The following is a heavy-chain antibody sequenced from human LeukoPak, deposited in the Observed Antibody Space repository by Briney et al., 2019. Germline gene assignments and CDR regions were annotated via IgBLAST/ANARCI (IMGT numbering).Heavy chain of an antibody. CDR3: ARALADYYDSSGYREYFQH. CDR2: IYTGGST. V-gene: IGHV3-66*01. Sequence: PGGSLRLSCAASGFIVSSNYMSWVRQAPGKGLEWVSVIYTGGSTYYADSVKGRFTISRDNSKNTLYLQMNSLRAEDTAVYYCARALADYYDSSGYREYFQHWGQGTLVTVSS. J-gene: IGHJ1*01. CDR1: GFIVSSNY. D-gene: IGHD3-22*01.